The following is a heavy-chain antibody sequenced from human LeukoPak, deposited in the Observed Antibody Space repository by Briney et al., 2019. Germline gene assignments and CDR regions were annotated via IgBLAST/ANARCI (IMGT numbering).Heavy chain of an antibody. CDR3: ARMKRADPSPIDY. V-gene: IGHV3-7*01. CDR1: GFTFSSYW. J-gene: IGHJ4*02. CDR2: IKQDGSEK. Sequence: GGSLRLSCAASGFTFSSYWMSWVRQAPGKGLEGVANIKQDGSEKYYVDSVKGRFTISRDNAKNSLYLQMNSLRAEDTAVYYCARMKRADPSPIDYWGQGTLVTVSS.